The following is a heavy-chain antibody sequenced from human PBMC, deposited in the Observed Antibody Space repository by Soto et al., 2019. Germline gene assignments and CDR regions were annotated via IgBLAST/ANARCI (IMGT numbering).Heavy chain of an antibody. CDR1: GFTFDDYA. V-gene: IGHV3-9*01. CDR2: ISWNSGSI. CDR3: AKGSSTSCYEYFDL. Sequence: EVQLVASGGGLVQPGRSLRLSCAASGFTFDDYAMHWVRQAPGKGLEWVSGISWNSGSIGYADSVKGRFTISRDNAKNSLYLQMNSLRAEDTALYYCAKGSSTSCYEYFDLWGRGTLVTVSS. J-gene: IGHJ2*01. D-gene: IGHD2-2*01.